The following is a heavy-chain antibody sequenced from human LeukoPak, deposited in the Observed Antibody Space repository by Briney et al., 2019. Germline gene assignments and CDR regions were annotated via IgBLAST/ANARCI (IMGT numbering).Heavy chain of an antibody. D-gene: IGHD3-9*01. V-gene: IGHV3-21*01. Sequence: PGGSLRLSCAASGFTFRSYSMSWGRQAPGEGLEWVSSISSSSSYIYYADSVRGRFTIPRHNAQNSLYLQINSLRAEDPAVYYRAALRYPPDWGQGTLVTVSS. CDR1: GFTFRSYS. CDR3: AALRYPPD. J-gene: IGHJ4*02. CDR2: ISSSSSYI.